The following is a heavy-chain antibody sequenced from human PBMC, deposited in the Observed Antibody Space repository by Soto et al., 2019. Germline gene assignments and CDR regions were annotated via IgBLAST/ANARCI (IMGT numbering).Heavy chain of an antibody. D-gene: IGHD6-13*01. Sequence: QLQLQESGPGLVKPSETLSLTCTVSGGSISTSSYWGWIRQPPGKGLEWIGSIYYSGRTFYTPSLKSRASMSVDTSKNQFSLKLSSVTAADTAVYYCATPGIEAAGTYYWGQGTLVTVSS. V-gene: IGHV4-39*01. CDR3: ATPGIEAAGTYY. J-gene: IGHJ4*02. CDR2: IYYSGRT. CDR1: GGSISTSSY.